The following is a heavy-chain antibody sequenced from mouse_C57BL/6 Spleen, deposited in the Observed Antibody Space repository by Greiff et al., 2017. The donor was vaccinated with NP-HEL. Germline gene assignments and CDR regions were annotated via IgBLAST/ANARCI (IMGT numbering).Heavy chain of an antibody. Sequence: EVKLVESGGGLVQPKGSLKLSCAASGFSFNTYAMNWVHQAPGKGLEWIARIRTKSNNYATYYTVSVKDRFTISRYDAENTRYLQMNNFRTEATAMYDCVRAYGSSYPYYYAMDYWGQGTPVTVSS. CDR1: GFSFNTYA. J-gene: IGHJ4*01. D-gene: IGHD1-1*01. CDR2: IRTKSNNYAT. V-gene: IGHV10-1*01. CDR3: VRAYGSSYPYYYAMDY.